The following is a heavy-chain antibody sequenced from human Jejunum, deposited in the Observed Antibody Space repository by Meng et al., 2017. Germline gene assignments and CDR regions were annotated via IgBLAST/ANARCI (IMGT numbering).Heavy chain of an antibody. CDR1: GFTFSNCE. V-gene: IGHV3-48*03. J-gene: IGHJ4*02. Sequence: GESLKISCAASGFTFSNCEMSWVRQAPGKGLEWVSSISASSNSIYYADSVKGRFTISRDNTKNSLYLQMNSLRAEDTAVYFCWRVSVVVTYIEWGQGTLVTVSS. D-gene: IGHD2-2*01. CDR2: ISASSNSI. CDR3: WRVSVVVTYIE.